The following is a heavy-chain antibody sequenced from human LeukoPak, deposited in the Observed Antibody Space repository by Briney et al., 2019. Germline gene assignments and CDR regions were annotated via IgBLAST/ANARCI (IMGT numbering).Heavy chain of an antibody. CDR1: GYSFTSYW. J-gene: IGHJ4*02. V-gene: IGHV5-51*01. D-gene: IGHD6-13*01. CDR2: IYPGDSDT. CDR3: ARLGSIAAAGTGFDY. Sequence: GESLKISCKGSGYSFTSYWIGWVRQMPGKGLEWMGIIYPGDSDTRYSPSSQGQVTISADKSISTAYLQWSSLKASDTAMYYCARLGSIAAAGTGFDYWGQGTLVTVSS.